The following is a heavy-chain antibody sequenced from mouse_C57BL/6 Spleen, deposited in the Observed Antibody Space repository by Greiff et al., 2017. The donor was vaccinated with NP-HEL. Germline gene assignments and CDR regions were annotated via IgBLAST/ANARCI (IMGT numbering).Heavy chain of an antibody. Sequence: VTLMESGAELARPGASVKMSCKASGYTFTSYTMHWVKQRPGQGLEWIGYINPSSGYTKYNQKFKDKATLTADKSSSTAYMQLSSLKSKNSAVYYCARSDYYGSIDYWGQGTTHTVSS. V-gene: IGHV1-4*01. CDR3: ARSDYYGSIDY. D-gene: IGHD1-1*01. CDR1: GYTFTSYT. CDR2: INPSSGYT. J-gene: IGHJ2*01.